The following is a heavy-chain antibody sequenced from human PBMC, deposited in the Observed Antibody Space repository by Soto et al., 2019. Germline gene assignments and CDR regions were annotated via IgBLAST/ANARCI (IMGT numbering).Heavy chain of an antibody. CDR2: INPNSGGT. J-gene: IGHJ5*02. Sequence: ASVKVSCKASGYTFTGYYMHWVRQAPGQGLEWMGWINPNSGGTNYAQKFQGWVTMTRDTSISTAYMELSRLRSDDTAVYYCARDRGCSSTSCYAPNWFDPWGQGTLVTVSS. V-gene: IGHV1-2*04. CDR3: ARDRGCSSTSCYAPNWFDP. CDR1: GYTFTGYY. D-gene: IGHD2-2*01.